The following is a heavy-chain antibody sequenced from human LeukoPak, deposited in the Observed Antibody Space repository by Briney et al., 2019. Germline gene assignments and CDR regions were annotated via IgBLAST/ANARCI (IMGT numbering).Heavy chain of an antibody. J-gene: IGHJ4*02. V-gene: IGHV3-23*01. CDR3: AKGTEAVYLLWFGELLYIDY. CDR1: QLTFSSYC. Sequence: QAGGSLRLSCAAYQLTFSSYCMTWVRQAPGKGLEWVSAISGSGGSTYYADSVKGRFTISRDNSKNTLYLQMNSLRAEDTAVYYCAKGTEAVYLLWFGELLYIDYWGQGTLVTVSS. D-gene: IGHD3-10*01. CDR2: ISGSGGST.